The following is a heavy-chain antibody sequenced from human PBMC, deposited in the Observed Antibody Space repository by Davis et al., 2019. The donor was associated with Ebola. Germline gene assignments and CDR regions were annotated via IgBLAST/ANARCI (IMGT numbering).Heavy chain of an antibody. V-gene: IGHV1-69*13. Sequence: SVKVSCKASGGTFSSYAISWVRQAPGQGLEWMGGIIPIFGTANYAQKFQGRVTITADESTSTAYMELSSLRSEDTAVYYCARGPYSSSWYGHRYYYYYYGMDVWGQGTTVTVSS. D-gene: IGHD6-13*01. CDR2: IIPIFGTA. CDR3: ARGPYSSSWYGHRYYYYYYGMDV. CDR1: GGTFSSYA. J-gene: IGHJ6*02.